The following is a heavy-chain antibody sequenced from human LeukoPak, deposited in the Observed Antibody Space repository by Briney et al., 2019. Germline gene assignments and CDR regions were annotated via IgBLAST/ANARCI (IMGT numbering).Heavy chain of an antibody. Sequence: GGSLRLSCAASGFTFSWYTMHWARQAPGKGLEYVSGISSKGGSTYYASSVKGRLTISRDNSKNTLYLQMGSLRAEDMAVYYCAREDYGTGKFDYWGQGTLVTVSS. CDR2: ISSKGGST. V-gene: IGHV3-64*01. D-gene: IGHD4-17*01. J-gene: IGHJ4*02. CDR3: AREDYGTGKFDY. CDR1: GFTFSWYT.